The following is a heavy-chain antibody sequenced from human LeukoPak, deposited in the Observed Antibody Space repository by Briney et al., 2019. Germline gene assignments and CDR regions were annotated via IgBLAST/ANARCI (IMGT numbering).Heavy chain of an antibody. CDR3: TSHAAFDP. CDR2: IKSKNVGGTT. CDR1: GFTFNNAW. J-gene: IGHJ5*02. V-gene: IGHV3-15*01. Sequence: GSLRLSCAASGFTFNNAWMNWVRQAPGKGPEWVGRIKSKNVGGTTDYAAPVKGGFTISRDDSKNTVYLQMNSLKIEDTAVYYCTSHAAFDPWGQGTLVTVSS.